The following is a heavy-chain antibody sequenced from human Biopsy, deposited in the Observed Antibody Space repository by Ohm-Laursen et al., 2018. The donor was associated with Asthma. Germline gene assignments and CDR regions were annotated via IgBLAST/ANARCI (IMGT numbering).Heavy chain of an antibody. CDR1: RFTYE. V-gene: IGHV3-30-3*01. J-gene: IGHJ4*02. Sequence: SLRLSCATSRFTYEMHWVRQAPGKGLEWVAVISYDGSSIYYADSVKGRFTISRDNSKNTLSLQMNSLTAEDTAVYYCAREGVAGTHIEDWGQGTLVTVSS. CDR2: ISYDGSSI. CDR3: AREGVAGTHIED. D-gene: IGHD6-19*01.